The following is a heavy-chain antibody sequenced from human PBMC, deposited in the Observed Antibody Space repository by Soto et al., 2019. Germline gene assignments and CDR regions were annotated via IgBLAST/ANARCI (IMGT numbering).Heavy chain of an antibody. Sequence: ESGGGVVQPGRSLRLSCAASGFTFRSYGMHWVRQAPGKGLEWVAVISDDGSNENYADSVKGRFTISRDNSKNTLYLQVNSLRTEDTAVYYCEKDKTSAGTLYFDHWGQGTLLIVSP. D-gene: IGHD6-13*01. CDR2: ISDDGSNE. CDR1: GFTFRSYG. V-gene: IGHV3-30*18. CDR3: EKDKTSAGTLYFDH. J-gene: IGHJ4*02.